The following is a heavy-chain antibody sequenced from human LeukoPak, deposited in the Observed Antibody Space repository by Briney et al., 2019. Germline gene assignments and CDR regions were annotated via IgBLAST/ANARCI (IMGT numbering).Heavy chain of an antibody. CDR2: IHPNSGGT. V-gene: IGHV1-2*02. J-gene: IGHJ4*02. D-gene: IGHD3-22*01. CDR3: ARDWANYYDSSGKYYFDY. CDR1: GYTFTSYG. Sequence: GASVKVSCKASGYTFTSYGISWVRQAPGQGLEWMGWIHPNSGGTNSAPKFQRRVTMTRDTSISTAYMELSRLRSDDTAVYYCARDWANYYDSSGKYYFDYWGQGTLATVSS.